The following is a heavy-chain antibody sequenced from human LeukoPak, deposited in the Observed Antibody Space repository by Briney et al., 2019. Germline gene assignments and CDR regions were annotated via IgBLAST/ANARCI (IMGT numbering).Heavy chain of an antibody. J-gene: IGHJ4*02. V-gene: IGHV6-1*01. CDR1: GDSVSSKLVT. D-gene: IGHD6-13*01. Sequence: SQTLSLTCAICGDSVSSKLVTWNWIRQSPSRGLDWLGRTYYRSKWSNDYSESLKGRITINPDSSKNQFSLQLNSVSPEDTTVYYCARATSGTFDYWGQGTLVTVSP. CDR3: ARATSGTFDY. CDR2: TYYRSKWSN.